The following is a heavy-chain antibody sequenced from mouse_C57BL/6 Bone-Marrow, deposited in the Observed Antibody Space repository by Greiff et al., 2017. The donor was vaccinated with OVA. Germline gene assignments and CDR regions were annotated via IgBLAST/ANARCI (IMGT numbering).Heavy chain of an antibody. CDR1: GYTFTGYW. V-gene: IGHV1-9*01. CDR2: ILPGRGST. CDR3: ARRPFTVVAPHFDY. D-gene: IGHD1-1*01. J-gene: IGHJ2*01. Sequence: QVQLKESGAELMKPGASVKLSCKATGYTFTGYWIEWVKQRPGHGLEWIGEILPGRGSTNYNEKFKGKATFTADPSSNTAYMQLSSLTTEDSAIYYCARRPFTVVAPHFDYWGQGTTLTVSS.